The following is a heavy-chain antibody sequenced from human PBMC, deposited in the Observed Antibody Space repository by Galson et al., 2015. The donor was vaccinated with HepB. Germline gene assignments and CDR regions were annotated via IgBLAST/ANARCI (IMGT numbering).Heavy chain of an antibody. CDR1: GGSISSSNW. CDR3: ARSVVPAAIDDGRGEELWMDV. D-gene: IGHD2-2*02. Sequence: SETLSLTCAVSGGSISSSNWWSWVRQPPGKGLEWIGEIYHSGSTNYNPSLKSRVTISVDKSKNQFSLKLSSVTAADTAVYYCARSVVPAAIDDGRGEELWMDVWGKGTTVTVSS. CDR2: IYHSGST. V-gene: IGHV4-4*02. J-gene: IGHJ6*04.